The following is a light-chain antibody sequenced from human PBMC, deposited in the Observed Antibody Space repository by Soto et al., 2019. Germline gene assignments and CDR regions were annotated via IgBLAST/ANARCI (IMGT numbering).Light chain of an antibody. CDR1: QSVSSN. CDR2: GAS. Sequence: EILMTQSPATLAVYPGERAALSCRASQSVSSNFAWYQQKPGQAPRLLIYGASSRATGTPARFSGSGSGTEFTLTISSLQSEDFAVYYCQQYNNWPYTFGLGTQVEMK. J-gene: IGKJ2*01. CDR3: QQYNNWPYT. V-gene: IGKV3-15*01.